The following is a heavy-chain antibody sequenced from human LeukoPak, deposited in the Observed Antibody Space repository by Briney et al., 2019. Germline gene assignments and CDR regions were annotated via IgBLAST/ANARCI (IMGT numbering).Heavy chain of an antibody. CDR2: ISYDGSNK. D-gene: IGHD4-17*01. Sequence: GRSLRLSCAASGFTFSTYAMHWVRQAPGKGLEWVAVISYDGSNKNYADSVKGRFTISRDNSKNTLYLQMNSLRAEDTAVYYCARERYGDFGFDYWGQGTLVTVSS. V-gene: IGHV3-30*04. J-gene: IGHJ4*02. CDR1: GFTFSTYA. CDR3: ARERYGDFGFDY.